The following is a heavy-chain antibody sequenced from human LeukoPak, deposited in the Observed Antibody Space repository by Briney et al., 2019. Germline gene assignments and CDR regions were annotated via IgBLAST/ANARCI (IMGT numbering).Heavy chain of an antibody. Sequence: PSETLSLTCTVSGGSVSSGSYYWSWIRQPPGKGLEWIGYIYYSGSTNYNPSLKSRVTISVDTSKNQFSLKLSSVTAADTAVYYCAGQVINWFDPWGQGTLVTVSS. CDR2: IYYSGST. J-gene: IGHJ5*02. CDR3: AGQVINWFDP. CDR1: GGSVSSGSYY. V-gene: IGHV4-61*01. D-gene: IGHD3-22*01.